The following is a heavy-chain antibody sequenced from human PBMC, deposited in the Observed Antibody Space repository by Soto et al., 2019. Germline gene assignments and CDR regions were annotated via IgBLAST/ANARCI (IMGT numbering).Heavy chain of an antibody. CDR3: ARTSPRVSGTCFDP. CDR2: IYHSGSA. CDR1: GVSIISDDYY. Sequence: PSETLSLTCTVSGVSIISDDYYWILIRQPPGKGLEWIGYIYHSGSAYYNPSLKSRVTISIDTSKNQLSLKLSSVTAADTAVYYFARTSPRVSGTCFDPWGPGTRVSVTS. D-gene: IGHD3-10*01. J-gene: IGHJ5*02. V-gene: IGHV4-30-4*01.